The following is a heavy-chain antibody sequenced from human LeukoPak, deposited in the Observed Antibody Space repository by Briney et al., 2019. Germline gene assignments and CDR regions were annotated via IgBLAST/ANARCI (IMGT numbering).Heavy chain of an antibody. J-gene: IGHJ6*02. D-gene: IGHD3-22*01. CDR3: AKDRSYYDSSDSTGMDV. V-gene: IGHV3-23*01. CDR2: ISDSGGST. CDR1: GFTFSNYA. Sequence: GGSLRLSCAASGFTFSNYAMNWVRQAPGKGLEWVSGISDSGGSTYYADSVKGRFTISRDNFKNTLYLQMNSLRAEDTAVYYCAKDRSYYDSSDSTGMDVWGQGTTVTVSS.